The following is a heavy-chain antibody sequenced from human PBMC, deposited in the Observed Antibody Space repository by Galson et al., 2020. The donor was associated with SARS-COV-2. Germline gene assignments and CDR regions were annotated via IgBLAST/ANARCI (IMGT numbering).Heavy chain of an antibody. Sequence: SETLSLTCAVYGGSFSGYYWSWIRQPPGKGLEWIGEINHSGSTNYNPSLKSRVTISVDTSKNQFSLKLSSATAADTAVYYCARVRGSIAARRPGNWFDPWGQGTLVTVSA. V-gene: IGHV4-34*01. J-gene: IGHJ5*02. CDR3: ARVRGSIAARRPGNWFDP. CDR2: INHSGST. CDR1: GGSFSGYY. D-gene: IGHD6-6*01.